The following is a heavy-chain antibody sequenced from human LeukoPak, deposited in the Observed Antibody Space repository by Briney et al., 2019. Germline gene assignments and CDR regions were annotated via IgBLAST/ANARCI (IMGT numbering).Heavy chain of an antibody. D-gene: IGHD3-9*01. CDR1: GFTFSSYW. V-gene: IGHV3-7*01. CDR2: IKQDGSEK. CDR3: ATVGYFDWLYVFDY. Sequence: GGSLRLSCAASGFTFSSYWMSWVRQATGKGLEWVANIKQDGSEKYYVDSVKGRFTISRDNAKNSLYLQMNSLRDEDTAVYYCATVGYFDWLYVFDYWGQGTLVTVSS. J-gene: IGHJ4*02.